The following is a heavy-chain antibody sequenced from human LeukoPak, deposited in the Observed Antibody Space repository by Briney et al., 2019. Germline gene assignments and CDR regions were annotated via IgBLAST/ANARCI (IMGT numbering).Heavy chain of an antibody. V-gene: IGHV1-18*01. CDR3: ARDDDSSALTRP. CDR1: GYTFTSYG. J-gene: IGHJ5*02. D-gene: IGHD3-22*01. CDR2: ISAYNVNT. Sequence: ASLKVSCKASGYTFTSYGISWVRQAPGQLLKWMGCISAYNVNTNYAQKRQGRVTITTDTYTSLAYMELRSPRSDDTAVYYCARDDDSSALTRPWGQGTLVTVSS.